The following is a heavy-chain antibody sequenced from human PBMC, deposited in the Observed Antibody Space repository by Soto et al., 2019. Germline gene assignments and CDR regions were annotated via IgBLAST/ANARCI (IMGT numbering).Heavy chain of an antibody. Sequence: QVQLVESGGGLVKPGGSLRLSCAASGFTFSDYYMNWIRQAPGKGLEWVSYISSSGTTIYYTDSVKGRFTISRDNAKNSLFLQMNSLRAEDTALYYCARGHSIFYGMDVWGQGTTVTVSS. J-gene: IGHJ6*02. CDR1: GFTFSDYY. V-gene: IGHV3-11*01. CDR3: ARGHSIFYGMDV. CDR2: ISSSGTTI. D-gene: IGHD2-21*01.